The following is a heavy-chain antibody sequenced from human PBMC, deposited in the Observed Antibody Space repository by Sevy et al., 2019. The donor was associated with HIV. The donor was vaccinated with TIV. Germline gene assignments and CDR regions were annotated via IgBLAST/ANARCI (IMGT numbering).Heavy chain of an antibody. CDR1: GFTFNSYW. Sequence: GESLKISCAASGFTFNSYWMSWVRQAPGKGLEWVANIKQDGSEKYYVDSVKGRFTISRDNSQNSLFLQMNTLRAEDTAVYYCAREGSPYDTYYYYYGMDVWGQGTTVTVSS. CDR2: IKQDGSEK. J-gene: IGHJ6*02. V-gene: IGHV3-7*01. D-gene: IGHD5-12*01. CDR3: AREGSPYDTYYYYYGMDV.